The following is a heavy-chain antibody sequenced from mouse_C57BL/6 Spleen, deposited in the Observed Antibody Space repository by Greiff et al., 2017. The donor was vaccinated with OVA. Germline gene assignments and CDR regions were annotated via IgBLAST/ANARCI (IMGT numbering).Heavy chain of an antibody. D-gene: IGHD2-4*01. CDR1: GYTFTSYW. J-gene: IGHJ4*01. CDR3: ARPSTMITTGGYYYAMDY. V-gene: IGHV1-64*01. CDR2: IHPNSGST. Sequence: VQLQQPGAELVKPGASVKLSCKASGYTFTSYWMHWVKQRPGQGLEWIGMIHPNSGSTNYNEKFKSKATLTVDKSSSTAYMQLSSLTSEDSAVYYCARPSTMITTGGYYYAMDYWGQGTSVTVSS.